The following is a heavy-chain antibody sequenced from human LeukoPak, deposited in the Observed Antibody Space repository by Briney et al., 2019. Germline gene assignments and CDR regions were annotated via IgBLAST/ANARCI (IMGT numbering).Heavy chain of an antibody. CDR1: GFTVSSNY. Sequence: PGASLRLSCAASGFTVSSNYMSWVHQAPGKGLEWVSVIYSGGSTYYADSVKGRFTISRDNSKNTLYLQMNSLRAEDTAVYYCARDPGLMDVRGAFDIWGQGTMVTVS. J-gene: IGHJ3*02. V-gene: IGHV3-53*01. CDR2: IYSGGST. D-gene: IGHD2-8*01. CDR3: ARDPGLMDVRGAFDI.